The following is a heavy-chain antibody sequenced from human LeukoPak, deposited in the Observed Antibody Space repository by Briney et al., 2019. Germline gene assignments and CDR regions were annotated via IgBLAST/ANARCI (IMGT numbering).Heavy chain of an antibody. CDR2: IGYDGRFK. V-gene: IGHV3-30*04. CDR1: GFTFNNYP. J-gene: IGHJ4*02. CDR3: ARDPRTGSPDYFDY. Sequence: GGSLRLSCATSGFTFNNYPMHWVRQAPGKGLEWVAVIGYDGRFKFHADSVKGRFTIFRDDSRNTLYLQMNSLRPEDTAVYYCARDPRTGSPDYFDYWGQGTLVTVST. D-gene: IGHD3-10*01.